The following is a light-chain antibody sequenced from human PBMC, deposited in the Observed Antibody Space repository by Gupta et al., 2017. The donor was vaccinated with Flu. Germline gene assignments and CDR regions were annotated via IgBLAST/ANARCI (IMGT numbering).Light chain of an antibody. J-gene: IGKJ2*02. Sequence: QVDQAPFTLSASVGDRVTITCRASQSISSWLAWYQQKPGKAPKLLIYKASTLQSGVPSRFSGSGSGTEFTLTISSLQPDDFAIYYCQQYSNSPWTFGQGTKLDIK. V-gene: IGKV1-5*03. CDR2: KAS. CDR1: QSISSW. CDR3: QQYSNSPWT.